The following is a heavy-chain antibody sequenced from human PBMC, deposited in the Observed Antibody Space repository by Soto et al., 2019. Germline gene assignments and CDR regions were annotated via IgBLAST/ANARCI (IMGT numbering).Heavy chain of an antibody. V-gene: IGHV1-69*01. Sequence: QVQLVQSGAEVKKPGSSVKVSCKASGGTFSTYAISWVRQAPGQGLEWMGGIIHIFGTAKYAQKFQGRVTITADESTSTAYMELSSLRSEDTAVYYCAREIFGVIISGGRDAFDIWGQGTMVTVSS. CDR1: GGTFSTYA. CDR3: AREIFGVIISGGRDAFDI. CDR2: IIHIFGTA. D-gene: IGHD3-3*01. J-gene: IGHJ3*02.